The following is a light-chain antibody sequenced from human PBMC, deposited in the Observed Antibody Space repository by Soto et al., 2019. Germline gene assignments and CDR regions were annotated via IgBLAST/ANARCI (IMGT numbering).Light chain of an antibody. Sequence: QSALTQPASVSGSPGQSITISCTGTSSDIGTYNYVSWYQQHPGKAPKLMIYEVSNRPSGVSNPFSGSKSGNPASLTISGLQDEDEAHYYCSTYTNSIAVFGAGTKVTVL. CDR2: EVS. J-gene: IGLJ3*02. CDR1: SSDIGTYNY. CDR3: STYTNSIAV. V-gene: IGLV2-14*01.